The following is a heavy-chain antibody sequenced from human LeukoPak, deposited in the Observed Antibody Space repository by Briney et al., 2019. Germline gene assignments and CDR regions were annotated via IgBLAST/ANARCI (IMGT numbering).Heavy chain of an antibody. CDR1: GFTFSSYS. D-gene: IGHD6-19*01. CDR2: ISSSSSYI. J-gene: IGHJ4*02. CDR3: AKDHLPGIVVADRDY. V-gene: IGHV3-21*04. Sequence: GGSLRLSCAASGFTFSSYSMNWVRQAPGKGLEWVSSISSSSSYIYYADSVKGRFTISRDNAKNSLYLQINSLRAEDTAVYYCAKDHLPGIVVADRDYWGQGTLVTVSS.